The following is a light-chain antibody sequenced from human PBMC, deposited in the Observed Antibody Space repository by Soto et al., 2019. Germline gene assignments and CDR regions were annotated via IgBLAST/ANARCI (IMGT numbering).Light chain of an antibody. Sequence: DIQMTQSPSSISASVGDRVTITCRASQPISSWLAWYQQVPGQAPYLLIYPASTLQSGVPSRFSGSGSGTDFTLTIHSLLLEDFASFYGQQGYNFPRAFGQGTSVKI. CDR1: QPISSW. CDR3: QQGYNFPRA. CDR2: PAS. J-gene: IGKJ1*01. V-gene: IGKV1-12*01.